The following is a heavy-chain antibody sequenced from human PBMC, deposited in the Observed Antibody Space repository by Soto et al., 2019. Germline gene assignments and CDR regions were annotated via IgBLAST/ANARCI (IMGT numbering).Heavy chain of an antibody. Sequence: QVQLVESGGGVVQPGTSLSLSCAASGFTSSSFVIHWVRQAPGKGLEWLAVISSDGNNQYYADSVKGRFTISRDNSKKTLYLQVNSLRAEDTAVYFCAKDRGVLDAFDIWGQGTMVTVS. CDR1: GFTSSSFV. CDR3: AKDRGVLDAFDI. D-gene: IGHD3-10*01. V-gene: IGHV3-30*18. J-gene: IGHJ3*02. CDR2: ISSDGNNQ.